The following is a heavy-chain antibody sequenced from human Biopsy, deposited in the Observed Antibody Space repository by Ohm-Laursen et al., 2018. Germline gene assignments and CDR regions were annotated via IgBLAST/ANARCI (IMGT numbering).Heavy chain of an antibody. CDR2: INHSGRT. CDR1: GESFNGYY. V-gene: IGHV4-34*01. CDR3: VRGVDYYDPYHYYALDV. Sequence: SETLSLTCAVYGESFNGYYWSWIRQTPGKGLEWIGEINHSGRTNYNPSLKSRVTISVGTSKNQFSLKVRSVTAADTAVYYCVRGVDYYDPYHYYALDVWDQGTTVTVSS. D-gene: IGHD3-22*01. J-gene: IGHJ6*02.